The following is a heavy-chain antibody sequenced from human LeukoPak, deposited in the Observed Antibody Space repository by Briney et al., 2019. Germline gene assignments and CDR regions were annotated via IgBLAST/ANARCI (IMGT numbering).Heavy chain of an antibody. D-gene: IGHD6-13*01. CDR3: AREPPITYTSSRDLGDY. J-gene: IGHJ4*02. V-gene: IGHV3-21*01. Sequence: PGGSLRLSCAASGFSFSSYSMTWVRQAPGKGLEWVSSITSSSSYIWYEDSVKGRFTISRDNAKNSLYLQMNSLRAEDTAVYFCAREPPITYTSSRDLGDYWGQGTLVTVSS. CDR2: ITSSSSYI. CDR1: GFSFSSYS.